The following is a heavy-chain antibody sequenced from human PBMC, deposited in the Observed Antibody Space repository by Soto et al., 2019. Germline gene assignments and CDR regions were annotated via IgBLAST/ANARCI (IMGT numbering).Heavy chain of an antibody. CDR2: IYTSGST. D-gene: IGHD2-2*01. V-gene: IGHV4-4*07. Sequence: SETLSLTCTVAGGSISSYYWSWIRQPAGKGLEWIGRIYTSGSTNYNPSLKSRVTMSVDTSKNQFSLKLSSVTAADTAVYYCARACSSNSCYDVFDYWGQGTLVTVS. CDR3: ARACSSNSCYDVFDY. CDR1: GGSISSYY. J-gene: IGHJ4*02.